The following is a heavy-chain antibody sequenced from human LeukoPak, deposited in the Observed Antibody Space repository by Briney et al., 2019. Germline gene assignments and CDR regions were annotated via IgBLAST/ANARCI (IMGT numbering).Heavy chain of an antibody. D-gene: IGHD6-13*01. Sequence: PGGSLRLSCAAYGFTLSSYAMHWVRQAPGKGLEWVAVISYDGSNKYYADSVKGRFTISRDNSKNTLYLQMNSLRAEDTAVYYCARAPYSSRWYVVAFDIWGQGTMVTVSS. J-gene: IGHJ3*02. CDR3: ARAPYSSRWYVVAFDI. CDR2: ISYDGSNK. V-gene: IGHV3-30-3*01. CDR1: GFTLSSYA.